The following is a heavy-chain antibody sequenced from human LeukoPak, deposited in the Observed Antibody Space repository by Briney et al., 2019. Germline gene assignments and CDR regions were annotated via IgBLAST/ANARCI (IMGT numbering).Heavy chain of an antibody. Sequence: GGSLRLSCAASGFTFDDYAMHWVRQAPGKGLEWVSGISWNSGSIGYADSVKGRFTISRDNAKNSLYLQMNSLRAEDTAVYYCARTIAAAGDGDWFDPWGQGTLVTVSS. CDR2: ISWNSGSI. D-gene: IGHD6-13*01. J-gene: IGHJ5*02. CDR1: GFTFDDYA. V-gene: IGHV3-9*01. CDR3: ARTIAAAGDGDWFDP.